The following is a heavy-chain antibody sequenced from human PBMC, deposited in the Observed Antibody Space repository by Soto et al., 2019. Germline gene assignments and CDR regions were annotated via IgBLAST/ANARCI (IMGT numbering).Heavy chain of an antibody. J-gene: IGHJ2*01. CDR2: MGSDGDI. V-gene: IGHV3-64*01. D-gene: IGHD2-8*01. CDR3: AREAPVYGVWYFDL. CDR1: GFTFTNHD. Sequence: VESGGGLVQPGGSLRLSCAASGFTFTNHDIHWVRQAPGKGLEHVAGMGSDGDISYGNSVKDRFTISRDNSKRTVYLQMGSLRAEDTAVYFCAREAPVYGVWYFDLWGRGTLVTVSS.